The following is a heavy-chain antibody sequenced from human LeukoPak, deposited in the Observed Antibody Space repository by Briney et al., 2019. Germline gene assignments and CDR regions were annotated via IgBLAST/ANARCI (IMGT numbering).Heavy chain of an antibody. D-gene: IGHD3-16*01. CDR2: IYYSGST. CDR1: GGSISSSSYY. V-gene: IGHV4-39*01. J-gene: IGHJ6*02. CDR3: ARTPRSYRSMDV. Sequence: SETLSLTCTVSGGSISSSSYYWGWIRQPPGKGLEWIGSIYYSGSTYYNPSLKSRVTISVDTSKNQFSLKLSSVTAADTAVYYCARTPRSYRSMDVWGQGTTVTVSS.